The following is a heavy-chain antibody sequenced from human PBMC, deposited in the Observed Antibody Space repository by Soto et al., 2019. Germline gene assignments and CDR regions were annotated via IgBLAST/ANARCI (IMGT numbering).Heavy chain of an antibody. CDR1: GFTFSNYG. V-gene: IGHV3-33*01. CDR3: ASALETGDY. CDR2: IWYDGSNK. Sequence: QVQLVESGGGVVQPGRSLRLSCVASGFTFSNYGMHWVRQAPGKGPEWVAVIWYDGSNKDYADSVKSRFTISRDNSRNTLYLQMNSLRAEDTAVYYCASALETGDYWGQGTLVTVSS. D-gene: IGHD3-10*01. J-gene: IGHJ4*02.